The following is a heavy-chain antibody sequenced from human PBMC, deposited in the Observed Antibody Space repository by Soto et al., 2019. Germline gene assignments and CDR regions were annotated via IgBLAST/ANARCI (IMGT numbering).Heavy chain of an antibody. CDR2: IIPILGIA. CDR3: AREAYYYGAGAFFDY. D-gene: IGHD3-10*01. J-gene: IGHJ4*02. Sequence: QVQLVQSGAEVKKPGSSVKVSCKASGGTFSSYTISWVRQAPGQGLEWMGRIIPILGIANYAQKFQGRGTITADQSTSTAYMEMSSLRSEETAVYYCAREAYYYGAGAFFDYWGQGNLVTVSS. CDR1: GGTFSSYT. V-gene: IGHV1-69*08.